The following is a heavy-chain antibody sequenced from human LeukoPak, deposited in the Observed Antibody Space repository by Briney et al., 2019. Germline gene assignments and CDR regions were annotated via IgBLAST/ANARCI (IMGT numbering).Heavy chain of an antibody. D-gene: IGHD3-3*01. V-gene: IGHV1-2*02. CDR1: GYTFTGYY. Sequence: GASVKVSCKASGYTFTGYYIHWVRQAPGQGLEWMGYINPNSGGTNYAQKFQGRVTMTRDTSISTAYMDLNRLRSDDTAVYYCARDFWSGPRYYYGMDVWGQGTTVTVSS. CDR2: INPNSGGT. J-gene: IGHJ6*02. CDR3: ARDFWSGPRYYYGMDV.